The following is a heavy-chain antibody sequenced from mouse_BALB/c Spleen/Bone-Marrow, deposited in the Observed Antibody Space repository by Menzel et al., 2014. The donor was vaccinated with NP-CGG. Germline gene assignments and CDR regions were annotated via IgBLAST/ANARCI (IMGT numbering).Heavy chain of an antibody. Sequence: VQLQQSGPELVKPGASVKLSCTASGFTITCIDLHWVKQKPGQGLEWIGYINPYNDGNKYNEKFKGKTTLTSDKSFSTAYMELSSLTYENSAVYYCARWASSMDYWGQGTSVTVSS. J-gene: IGHJ4*01. CDR1: GFTITCID. CDR2: INPYNDGN. CDR3: ARWASSMDY. V-gene: IGHV1-14*01. D-gene: IGHD6-1*01.